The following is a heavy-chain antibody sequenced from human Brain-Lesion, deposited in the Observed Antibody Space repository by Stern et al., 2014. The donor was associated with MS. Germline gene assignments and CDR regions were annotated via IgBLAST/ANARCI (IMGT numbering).Heavy chain of an antibody. J-gene: IGHJ4*02. CDR2: IYYRGST. V-gene: IGHV4-39*01. D-gene: IGHD3-10*01. CDR1: GGSISSSSYY. Sequence: QLVQSGPGLVKPSETLSLTCTVSGGSISSSSYYWGWIRQPPGKGLEWIGSIYYRGSTYYNPSLKSRATISRDTPKNRFSLRLSSVTAADTAVYFCAKLWLGELPESPFDYWGQGTLVTVSS. CDR3: AKLWLGELPESPFDY.